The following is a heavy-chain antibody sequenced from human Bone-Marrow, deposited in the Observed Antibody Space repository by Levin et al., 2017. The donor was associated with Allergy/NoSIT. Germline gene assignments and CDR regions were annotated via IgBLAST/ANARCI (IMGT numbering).Heavy chain of an antibody. CDR2: ISWNSGSI. CDR1: GFTFDDYA. V-gene: IGHV3-9*01. D-gene: IGHD3-22*01. CDR3: AKDPGTDYYDSSFDY. J-gene: IGHJ4*02. Sequence: GGSLRLSCAASGFTFDDYAMHWVRQAPGKGLGWVSGISWNSGSIGYADSVKGRFTISRDNAKNSLYLQMNSLRAEDTALYYCAKDPGTDYYDSSFDYWGQGTLVTVSS.